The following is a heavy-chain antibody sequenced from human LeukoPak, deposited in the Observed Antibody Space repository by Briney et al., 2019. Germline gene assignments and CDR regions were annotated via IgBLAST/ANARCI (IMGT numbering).Heavy chain of an antibody. CDR2: IYPGDSDT. CDR3: ARGTAYGDYAYDY. V-gene: IGHV5-51*01. J-gene: IGHJ4*02. Sequence: GESLKISCKGSGYSFTSYWIGWVRQMPGKGLEWMGIIYPGDSDTRYSPSFQGQVTISADKSIRTAYLQWSRLKASDTAMYYCARGTAYGDYAYDYWGQGTLVTVSS. D-gene: IGHD4-17*01. CDR1: GYSFTSYW.